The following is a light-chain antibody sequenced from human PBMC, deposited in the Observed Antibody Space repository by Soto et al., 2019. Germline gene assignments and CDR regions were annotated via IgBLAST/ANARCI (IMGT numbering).Light chain of an antibody. Sequence: EIALTQSPGTLSLSPGERATLSCRASQIVSSSYLAWYQQKPGQAPRLLSNGASSRATGIPGRFSGSGSVTDCTLTISRLDPEDFAVYFCHQYGSSPITFGGGTKVEIK. V-gene: IGKV3-20*01. CDR3: HQYGSSPIT. J-gene: IGKJ4*01. CDR2: GAS. CDR1: QIVSSSY.